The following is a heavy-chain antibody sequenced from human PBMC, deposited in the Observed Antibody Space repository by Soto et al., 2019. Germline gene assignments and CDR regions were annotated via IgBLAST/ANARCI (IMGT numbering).Heavy chain of an antibody. CDR3: ARDRWDSSGYYNYYYYGMDV. V-gene: IGHV3-7*01. Sequence: GGSLRLSCAASGFTFSSYWMSWVRQAPGKGLGWVANIKQDGSEKYYVDSVKGRFTISRDNAKNSLYLQMNSLRAEDTAVYYCARDRWDSSGYYNYYYYGMDVWGQGTTVTVSS. CDR1: GFTFSSYW. J-gene: IGHJ6*02. D-gene: IGHD3-22*01. CDR2: IKQDGSEK.